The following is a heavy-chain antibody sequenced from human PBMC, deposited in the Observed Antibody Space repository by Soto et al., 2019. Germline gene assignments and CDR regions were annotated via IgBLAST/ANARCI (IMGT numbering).Heavy chain of an antibody. D-gene: IGHD2-21*02. J-gene: IGHJ4*02. CDR2: INAGNGNT. CDR1: GYTFTTYT. V-gene: IGHV1-3*01. Sequence: QVLLVQPGAEVKKPGASVKVSCKASGYTFTTYTVQWVRQAPGQRLEWMGWINAGNGNTKYSQKFQGRVTITRDTSATTVYMELSILRSEDTAVYYFARDQNFGGDRWLDYWGQGTLVTVSS. CDR3: ARDQNFGGDRWLDY.